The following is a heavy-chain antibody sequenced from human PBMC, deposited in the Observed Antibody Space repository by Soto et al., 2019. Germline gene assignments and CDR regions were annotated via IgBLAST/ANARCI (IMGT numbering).Heavy chain of an antibody. CDR2: ISYDGSNK. CDR1: GFTFSSYA. D-gene: IGHD3-22*01. V-gene: IGHV3-30-3*01. J-gene: IGHJ4*02. Sequence: GGSLRLSCAASGFTFSSYAMHWVRQAPGKGLEWVAVISYDGSNKYHADSVKGRFTISRDNSKNTLYLQMNSLRAEDTAVYYCARDYYDSSGAIDYWGQGTLVTVSS. CDR3: ARDYYDSSGAIDY.